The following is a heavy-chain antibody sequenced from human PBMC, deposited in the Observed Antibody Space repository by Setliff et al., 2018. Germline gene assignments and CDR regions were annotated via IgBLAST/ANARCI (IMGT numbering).Heavy chain of an antibody. V-gene: IGHV4-4*07. CDR3: ARDWLIRNSGSYYWQVDY. Sequence: NPSETLSLTCTVSGGSISTYSWSWIRQAAGKGLEWIGRMHGSGSTNYSPSLKSRVTMSGDTSKNQFSLKLSSVTAADTAVYYCARDWLIRNSGSYYWQVDYWGQGTLVTVSS. CDR2: MHGSGST. D-gene: IGHD1-26*01. J-gene: IGHJ4*02. CDR1: GGSISTYS.